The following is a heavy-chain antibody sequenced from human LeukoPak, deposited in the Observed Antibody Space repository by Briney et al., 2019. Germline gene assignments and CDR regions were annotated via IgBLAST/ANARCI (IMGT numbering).Heavy chain of an antibody. CDR2: IYSGGST. Sequence: GGSLRLSCAASGFTVSSNYMSWVRQAPGKGLEWVSVIYSGGSTYYADSVKGRFTISRDNSKNTLYLQMNSLRAEDTAVYYCAREPPLYNDGDFDFDYWGQGTLVTVSS. CDR1: GFTVSSNY. J-gene: IGHJ4*02. V-gene: IGHV3-66*01. D-gene: IGHD4-17*01. CDR3: AREPPLYNDGDFDFDY.